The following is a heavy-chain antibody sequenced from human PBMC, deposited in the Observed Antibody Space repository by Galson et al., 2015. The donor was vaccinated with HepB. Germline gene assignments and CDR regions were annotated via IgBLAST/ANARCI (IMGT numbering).Heavy chain of an antibody. CDR3: ARDPDYGDLYYFDY. D-gene: IGHD4-17*01. CDR1: GFNFSSSA. J-gene: IGHJ4*02. CDR2: ISYDGSNK. V-gene: IGHV3-30-3*01. Sequence: SLRLSCAASGFNFSSSAMHWVRQAPGKGLEWVAVISYDGSNKYYADSVKGLFNIPIDNSKNTLYLQMNSLRAEDTAVYYCARDPDYGDLYYFDYWGQGTLVTVSS.